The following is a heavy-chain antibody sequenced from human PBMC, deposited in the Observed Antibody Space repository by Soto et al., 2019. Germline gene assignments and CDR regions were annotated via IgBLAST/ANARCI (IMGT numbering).Heavy chain of an antibody. V-gene: IGHV3-23*01. CDR2: ISGSGGST. CDR1: GFTFTSYA. J-gene: IGHJ4*02. Sequence: EVQLLESGGGLVQPGGSLRLSCAASGFTFTSYAMTWVRQAPGKRLEWVSGISGSGGSTFYADSVKGRFTISTDNSRSTVYVQMNSLRAEDTAVYYCAKSGHGGYDRTDYWGQGTLVTVSS. CDR3: AKSGHGGYDRTDY. D-gene: IGHD5-12*01.